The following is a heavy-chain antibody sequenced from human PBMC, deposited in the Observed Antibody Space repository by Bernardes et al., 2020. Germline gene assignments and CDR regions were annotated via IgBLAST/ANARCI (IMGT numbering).Heavy chain of an antibody. CDR1: GGSISSSSYY. V-gene: IGHV4-39*01. CDR2: IYYSGST. CDR3: ARRSPLTYYFDY. Sequence: SEPLSLTCTVSGGSISSSSYYWGWLRQPPGKGLEWIGSIYYSGSTYYNPSLKSRVTISVDTSKNQFSLKLSSVTAADTAVYYCARRSPLTYYFDYWGQGTLVTVSS. J-gene: IGHJ4*02. D-gene: IGHD3-16*01.